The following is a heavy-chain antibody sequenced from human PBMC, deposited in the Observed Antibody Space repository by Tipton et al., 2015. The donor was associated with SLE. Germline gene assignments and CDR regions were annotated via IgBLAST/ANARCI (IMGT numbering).Heavy chain of an antibody. J-gene: IGHJ1*01. CDR2: VDPSGST. Sequence: LRLSCAVYGESFSGYYWTWIRQPPGKGLEWIGEVDPSGSTNYNPSLKSRVTISVDTSKNQFSLKLSSVTAADTAVYYCARGGEAVAGTSYFQHWGQGTLVTVSS. V-gene: IGHV4-34*01. D-gene: IGHD6-19*01. CDR1: GESFSGYY. CDR3: ARGGEAVAGTSYFQH.